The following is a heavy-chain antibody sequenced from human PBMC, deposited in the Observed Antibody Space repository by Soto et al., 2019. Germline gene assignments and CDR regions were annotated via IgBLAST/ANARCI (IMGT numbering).Heavy chain of an antibody. CDR3: ARRDRSGFSYWLDT. Sequence: SETLSLTCTVPGGSISDGYYWSWIRQHPGKGLEWIGSISDSGSTSYNPSLKSRLTISVDTSKNQFPLNLRSVTAADTAVYYCARRDRSGFSYWLDTWGQGTLVTVSS. V-gene: IGHV4-31*03. J-gene: IGHJ5*02. CDR2: ISDSGST. CDR1: GGSISDGYY. D-gene: IGHD3-22*01.